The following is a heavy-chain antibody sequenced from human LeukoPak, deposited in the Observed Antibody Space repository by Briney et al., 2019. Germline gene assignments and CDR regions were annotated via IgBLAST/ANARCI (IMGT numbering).Heavy chain of an antibody. CDR3: AREGFSGGSDY. Sequence: SVKVPCKASGGTFSSYAISWVRQAPGQGLEWMGRIIPIFGTANYAQKFQGRVTITTDESTSTAYMELSSLRSEDTAVYYCAREGFSGGSDYWGQGTLVTVSS. J-gene: IGHJ4*02. V-gene: IGHV1-69*05. CDR2: IIPIFGTA. D-gene: IGHD3-10*01. CDR1: GGTFSSYA.